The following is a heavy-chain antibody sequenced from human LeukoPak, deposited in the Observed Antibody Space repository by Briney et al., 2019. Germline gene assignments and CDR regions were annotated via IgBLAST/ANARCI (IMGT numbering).Heavy chain of an antibody. CDR1: GFTFSSYV. V-gene: IGHV3-23*01. CDR3: ARYYYDSSGYKYALDI. J-gene: IGHJ3*02. D-gene: IGHD3-22*01. Sequence: GGSLRPSCAASGFTFSSYVMSSVSQAPGNGLEWVSDIIASGSRTYYPDSVKGRFTISRDNSKNTLNLQMNSLRVEDTALYYCARYYYDSSGYKYALDIWGQGTMVTVAS. CDR2: IIASGSRT.